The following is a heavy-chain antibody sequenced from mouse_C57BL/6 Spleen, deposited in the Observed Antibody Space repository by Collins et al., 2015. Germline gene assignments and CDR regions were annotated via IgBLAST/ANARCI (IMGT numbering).Heavy chain of an antibody. CDR1: GFSLTSYG. Sequence: GFSLTSYGVHWVRQPPGKGLEWLGVIWAGGSTNYNSALMSRLSISKDNSKSQVFLKMNSLQTDDTAMYYCARDLYYYGSSYAMDYWGQGTSVTVSS. CDR2: IWAGGST. D-gene: IGHD1-1*01. J-gene: IGHJ4*01. V-gene: IGHV2-9*02. CDR3: ARDLYYYGSSYAMDY.